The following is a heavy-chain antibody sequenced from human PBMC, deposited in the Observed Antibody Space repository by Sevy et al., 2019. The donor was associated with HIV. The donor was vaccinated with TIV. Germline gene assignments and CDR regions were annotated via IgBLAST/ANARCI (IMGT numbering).Heavy chain of an antibody. J-gene: IGHJ4*02. D-gene: IGHD3-10*01. V-gene: IGHV3-23*01. CDR3: AKWDLIRGVIIRHFDY. CDR1: GFTFSSYA. CDR2: ISGSGGST. Sequence: GGCLRLSCAASGFTFSSYAMSWVRQAPGKGLEWVSAISGSGGSTYYADSVKGRFTISRDNSKNTLYLQMNSLRAEDTTVYFCAKWDLIRGVIIRHFDYWGQGTLVTVSS.